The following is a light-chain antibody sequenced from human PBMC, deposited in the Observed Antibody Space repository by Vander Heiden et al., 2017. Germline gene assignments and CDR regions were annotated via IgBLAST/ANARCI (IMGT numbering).Light chain of an antibody. V-gene: IGKV2-40*01. CDR1: QSLLDSDNGNIY. CDR3: RQCKEYPLT. Sequence: IVMTQTPLSLPVTPAEPASISCRSSQSLLDSDNGNIYLDWFLQKPGKSPQRLIDTLSYRAAGVPDRCSGSGSPTYFTMKISRVEAEDVGVYYCRQCKEYPLTFGGGTRVDMK. CDR2: TLS. J-gene: IGKJ4*01.